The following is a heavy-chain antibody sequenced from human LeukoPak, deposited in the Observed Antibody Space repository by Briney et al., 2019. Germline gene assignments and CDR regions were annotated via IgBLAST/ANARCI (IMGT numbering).Heavy chain of an antibody. CDR2: IYSGGST. D-gene: IGHD3-10*01. CDR1: GFTVSSNY. V-gene: IGHV3-53*01. Sequence: GGSLRLSCAASGFTVSSNYMSWVRQAPGKGLEWVSVIYSGGSTYYADSVKGRFTISRDNSKNTLYLQMNSLRAEDTAVYYCARVKNQQPAGGYFDYWGQGTLVTVSS. CDR3: ARVKNQQPAGGYFDY. J-gene: IGHJ4*02.